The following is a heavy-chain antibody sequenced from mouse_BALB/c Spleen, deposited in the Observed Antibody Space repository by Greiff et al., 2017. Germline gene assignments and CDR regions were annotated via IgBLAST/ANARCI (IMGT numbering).Heavy chain of an antibody. V-gene: IGHV5-6-5*01. D-gene: IGHD1-2*01. CDR3: ARGHYYGYFDV. Sequence: EVKLVESGGGLVKPGGSLKLSCAASGFTFSSYAMSWVRQTPEKRLEWVASISSGGSTYYPDSVKGRFTISRDNARNILYLQMSSLRSEDTAMYYCARGHYYGYFDVWGAGTTVTVSS. CDR1: GFTFSSYA. CDR2: ISSGGST. J-gene: IGHJ1*01.